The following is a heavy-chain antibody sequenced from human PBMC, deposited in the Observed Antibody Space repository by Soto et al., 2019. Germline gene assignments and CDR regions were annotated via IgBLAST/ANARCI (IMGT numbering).Heavy chain of an antibody. CDR1: VGTFSSYA. D-gene: IGHD2-15*01. CDR2: INPNSGGT. J-gene: IGHJ3*02. CDR3: ARRCYCSGGSCCPNDAFDI. Sequence: ASVKVSCNASVGTFSSYAISCVRRAPGQGLEWMGWINPNSGGTNYAQKFQGRVTMTRDTSISTAYMELSRLRSDDTAVYYCARRCYCSGGSCCPNDAFDIWGQGTMVTVSS. V-gene: IGHV1-2*02.